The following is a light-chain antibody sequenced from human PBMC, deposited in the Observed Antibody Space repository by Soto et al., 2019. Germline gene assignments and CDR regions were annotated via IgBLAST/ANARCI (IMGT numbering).Light chain of an antibody. CDR1: SGHSSYA. CDR2: LNSDGSH. Sequence: QSVLTQSPSASASLGASVKLTCTLSSGHSSYAIAWHQQRPEKGPRYLMKLNSDGSHNKGDGIPDRFSGSSSGAERYLTISSLQSEDEADYYCQTWGTGIPYLFGTGTKVTVL. CDR3: QTWGTGIPYL. J-gene: IGLJ1*01. V-gene: IGLV4-69*01.